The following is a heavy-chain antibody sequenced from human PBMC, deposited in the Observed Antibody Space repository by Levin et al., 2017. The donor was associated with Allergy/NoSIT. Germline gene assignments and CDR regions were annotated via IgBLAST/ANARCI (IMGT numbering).Heavy chain of an antibody. Sequence: GESLKISCKATGYSFSGYWINWVRQKPGKGLEWVGRIDPSDSSTDYSPSFQGHVTISVDKSITTAFLQWSSLRASDTAIYYCARLPTITDLDYWGQGTLLTVSSGWTLCHCDYYYYYYMDVWGKGTTVTVSS. CDR2: IDPSDSST. V-gene: IGHV5-10-1*01. D-gene: IGHD4-11*01. J-gene: IGHJ6*03. CDR3: ARLPTITDLDYWGQGTLLTVSSGWTLCHCDYYYYYYMDV. CDR1: GYSFSGYW.